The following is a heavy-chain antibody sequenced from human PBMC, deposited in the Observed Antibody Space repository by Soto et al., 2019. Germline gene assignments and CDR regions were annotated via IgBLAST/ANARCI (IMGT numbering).Heavy chain of an antibody. CDR1: GGSISSGDYS. D-gene: IGHD1-26*01. V-gene: IGHV4-30-4*01. CDR3: ARGPSGDKVDC. CDR2: IYNSVST. J-gene: IGHJ4*02. Sequence: QVQLQESGPGLVEPSQTLSLTCTVSGGSISSGDYSWSWIRQSPGKGLEWIGHIYNSVSTYSNPSLNSRVSISVDTSKSQFSLKLSSVTAADTAVYYCARGPSGDKVDCWGQGTLVTVSS.